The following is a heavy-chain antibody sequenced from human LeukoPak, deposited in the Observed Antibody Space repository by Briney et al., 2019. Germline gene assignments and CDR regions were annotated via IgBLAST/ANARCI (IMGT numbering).Heavy chain of an antibody. CDR2: ISSSSSYI. J-gene: IGHJ3*02. CDR3: ARDRSRADAFDI. CDR1: GFTFSSYS. Sequence: GGSLRPSCAASGFTFSSYSMNWVRQAPRNRLEWVSSISSSSSYIYYADSVKGRSTISRDNAKNSLYLQINSLRAEDTAVYYCARDRSRADAFDIWGQGTMVTVSS. V-gene: IGHV3-21*01.